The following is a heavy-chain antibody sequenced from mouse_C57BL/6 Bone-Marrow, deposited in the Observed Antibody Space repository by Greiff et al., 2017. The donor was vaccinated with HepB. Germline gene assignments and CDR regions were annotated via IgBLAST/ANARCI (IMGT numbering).Heavy chain of an antibody. CDR1: GFTFNTYA. Sequence: DVMLVESGGGLVQPKGSLKLSCAASGFTFNTYAMHWVRQTPGKGLVGVARIRSKSSNYATYYSDSVKDRFTISRDDSQSMLYLQMNNLKTEDTAMYYCVRVFAYWGQGTLVTVSA. J-gene: IGHJ3*01. CDR3: VRVFAY. V-gene: IGHV10-3*01. CDR2: IRSKSSNYAT.